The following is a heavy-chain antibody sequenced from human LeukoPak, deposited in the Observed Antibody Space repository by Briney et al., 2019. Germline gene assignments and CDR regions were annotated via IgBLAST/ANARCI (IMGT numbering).Heavy chain of an antibody. CDR3: ARSSRNHSSGYYCFDY. CDR2: INHSGST. V-gene: IGHV4-34*01. CDR1: GGSISGYY. D-gene: IGHD3-22*01. J-gene: IGHJ4*02. Sequence: SETLSLTCTVSGGSISGYYWSWIRQPPGKGLEWIGEINHSGSTNYNPSLKSRVTISVDTSKNQFSLKLSSVTAADTAVYYCARSSRNHSSGYYCFDYWGQGTLVTVSS.